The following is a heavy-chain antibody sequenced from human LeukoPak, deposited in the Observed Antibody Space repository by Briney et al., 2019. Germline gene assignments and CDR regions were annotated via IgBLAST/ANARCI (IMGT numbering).Heavy chain of an antibody. J-gene: IGHJ4*02. CDR2: IYYSGST. D-gene: IGHD3-3*01. CDR1: GGSISSSSYY. V-gene: IGHV4-39*07. Sequence: SETLSLTCTVSGGSISSSSYYWGWIRQPPGKGLEWIGSIYYSGSTYYNPSLKSRVTISVDTSKNQFSLKLSSVTAADTAVYYCARVYAPIYEFWSGSSGYYFDYWGQGTLVTVSS. CDR3: ARVYAPIYEFWSGSSGYYFDY.